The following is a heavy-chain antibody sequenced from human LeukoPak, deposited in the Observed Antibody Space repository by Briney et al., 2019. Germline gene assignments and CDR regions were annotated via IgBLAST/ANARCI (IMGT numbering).Heavy chain of an antibody. CDR3: AGSYHYYMDV. Sequence: SETLSLTCTVSGGSISNYYWSWIRQPPGKGLEWIGYISYIGSTKYNPSLKSRVTISEDTSKKQFSLKLNSVTATDTAVYYCAGSYHYYMDVWGKGTTVTVSS. V-gene: IGHV4-59*01. CDR1: GGSISNYY. CDR2: ISYIGST. J-gene: IGHJ6*03.